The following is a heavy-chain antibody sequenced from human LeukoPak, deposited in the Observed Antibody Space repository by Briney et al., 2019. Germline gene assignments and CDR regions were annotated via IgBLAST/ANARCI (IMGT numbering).Heavy chain of an antibody. V-gene: IGHV4-38-2*02. D-gene: IGHD1-1*01. Sequence: SETLSLTCDVSGFSISLGDYWVWIRHPAGQGLEWIGSIHPSGTTFYHSSLNSRITMTIDAPKNQFSLRLSLVTAVDTAVYFCATERERRITDWGQGTLVTVSS. J-gene: IGHJ4*02. CDR1: GFSISLGDY. CDR2: IHPSGTT. CDR3: ATERERRITD.